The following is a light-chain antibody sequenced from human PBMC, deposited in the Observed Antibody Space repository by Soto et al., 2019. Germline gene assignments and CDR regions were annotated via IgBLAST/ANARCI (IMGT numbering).Light chain of an antibody. J-gene: IGKJ4*01. Sequence: EIVMTQSPATLPVSPGERATLSCRASQSVSSNLAWYQQKPGQAPRSLIYGASTRATGIPARFSGSGSGTEFTLTISSLQSEDFAVYYCQQYDNWPLTFGGGTKVEIK. CDR3: QQYDNWPLT. CDR2: GAS. CDR1: QSVSSN. V-gene: IGKV3-15*01.